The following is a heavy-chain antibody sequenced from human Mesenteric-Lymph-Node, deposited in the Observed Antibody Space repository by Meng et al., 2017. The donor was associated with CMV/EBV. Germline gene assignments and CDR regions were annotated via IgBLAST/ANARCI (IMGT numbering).Heavy chain of an antibody. CDR1: GFTFSSYA. D-gene: IGHD2-15*01. CDR2: ISGNGDST. CDR3: TKGGTRWYYFAC. J-gene: IGHJ4*02. V-gene: IGHV3-23*01. Sequence: GGSLRLSCAASGFTFSSYAMNWVRQTPGKGLEWVSGISGNGDSTYYADAVKDRFTISRDNSKNTLYLQMHSLRAEDTAMYYCTKGGTRWYYFACWGQGTLVTVSS.